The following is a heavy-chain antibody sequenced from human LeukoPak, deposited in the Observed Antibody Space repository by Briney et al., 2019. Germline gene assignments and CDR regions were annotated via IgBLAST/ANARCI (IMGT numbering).Heavy chain of an antibody. CDR3: ARALRLGMDV. J-gene: IGHJ6*04. CDR1: GFTFSSYW. CDR2: INSDGSST. D-gene: IGHD5/OR15-5a*01. V-gene: IGHV3-74*01. Sequence: GGSLTLSCAASGFTFSSYWMHWVREVPGKGLVWVSRINSDGSSTSYADSVKGRFTISRDNAKNTLYLQMNSLRVEDTAVYYCARALRLGMDVWGKGTTVTVSS.